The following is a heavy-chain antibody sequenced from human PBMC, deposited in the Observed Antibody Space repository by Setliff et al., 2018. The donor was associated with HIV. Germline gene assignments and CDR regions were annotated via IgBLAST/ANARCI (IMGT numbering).Heavy chain of an antibody. D-gene: IGHD1-1*01. V-gene: IGHV4-4*07. CDR1: GGSLSNYY. J-gene: IGHJ4*02. CDR3: ARRPPLTTGREYYFDF. CDR2: INPNGRT. Sequence: PSETLSLTCTVSGGSLSNYYWSWLRQPAGKTLEWIGRINPNGRTDYNPSLKSRVTMSLDTAKNQFSLKLRSVTAAATAVYYCARRPPLTTGREYYFDFWGQGTLVTVSS.